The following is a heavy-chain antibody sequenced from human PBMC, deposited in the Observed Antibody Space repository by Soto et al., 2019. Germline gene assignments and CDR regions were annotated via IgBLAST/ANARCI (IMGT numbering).Heavy chain of an antibody. CDR3: TRALSGSGPDS. D-gene: IGHD6-19*01. CDR2: TYYRPKWYN. V-gene: IGHV6-1*01. J-gene: IGHJ4*02. Sequence: SQTLSLTCAISGDSVSSISAAWNWFRQSPSRGLEWLGRTYYRPKWYNDYAVSVKSRIIINPDTSKNQFSLQLNSVTAEDTAIYYCTRALSGSGPDSWGQGALVTVSS. CDR1: GDSVSSISAA.